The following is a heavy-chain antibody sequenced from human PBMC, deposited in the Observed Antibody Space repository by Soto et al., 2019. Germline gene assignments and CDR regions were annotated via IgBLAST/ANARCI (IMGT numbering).Heavy chain of an antibody. Sequence: PGGSLRLSCAASGFTFSSYSMSWVRQAPGKGLEWVANINKNGGEKYYVDSVKGRFTISRDNAKNSLYLQMNSLRGEDTAVYYCAREGSVSSSDYYAYYYGMDVWGQGTTVTVSS. V-gene: IGHV3-7*01. CDR2: INKNGGEK. D-gene: IGHD3-10*01. J-gene: IGHJ6*02. CDR3: AREGSVSSSDYYAYYYGMDV. CDR1: GFTFSSYS.